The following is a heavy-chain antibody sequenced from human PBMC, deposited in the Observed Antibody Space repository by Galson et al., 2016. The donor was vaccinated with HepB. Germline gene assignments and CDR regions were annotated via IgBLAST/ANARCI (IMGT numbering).Heavy chain of an antibody. CDR1: GMRVSDAW. Sequence: SLRLSCAVSGMRVSDAWMNWVRQAPGKGLEWLGRIKSESDGGTTDYRAPVKDRFTISRDDGKNVILLELGSLRTEDTAVYFCTMDKWEFNLQADYFYGMDVWGQGTTVTVS. V-gene: IGHV3-15*01. D-gene: IGHD1-26*01. J-gene: IGHJ6*02. CDR2: IKSESDGGTT. CDR3: TMDKWEFNLQADYFYGMDV.